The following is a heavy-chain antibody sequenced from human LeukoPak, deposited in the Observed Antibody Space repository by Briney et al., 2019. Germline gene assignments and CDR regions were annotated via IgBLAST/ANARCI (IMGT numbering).Heavy chain of an antibody. V-gene: IGHV3-21*01. CDR2: ISGSSSYI. Sequence: GGSLRLSCAASGFTFSSYSMNWVRQAPGKGLEWVSSISGSSSYIYYADSVKGRFTISRDNAKSSLYLQMNSLRAEDTAVYYCARGVTIFGVVPGYWGQGTLVTVSS. CDR3: ARGVTIFGVVPGY. D-gene: IGHD3-3*01. J-gene: IGHJ4*02. CDR1: GFTFSSYS.